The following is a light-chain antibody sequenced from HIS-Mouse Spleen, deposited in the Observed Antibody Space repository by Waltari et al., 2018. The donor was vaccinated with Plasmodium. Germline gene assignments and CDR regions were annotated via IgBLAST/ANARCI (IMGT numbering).Light chain of an antibody. J-gene: IGLJ1*01. CDR2: EVS. Sequence: QSALTQPPSASGSPGQSVTISCPGTSSDVGGYNYVSWHQQHPGKAPKLMIYEVSKRPSGVPDRFSGSKSGNTASLTVSGLQAEDEADYYCSSYAGSSVFGTGTKVTVL. V-gene: IGLV2-8*01. CDR1: SSDVGGYNY. CDR3: SSYAGSSV.